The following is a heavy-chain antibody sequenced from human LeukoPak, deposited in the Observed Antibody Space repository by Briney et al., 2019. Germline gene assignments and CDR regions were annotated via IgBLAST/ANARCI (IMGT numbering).Heavy chain of an antibody. CDR2: ISSNSSTI. V-gene: IGHV3-48*01. J-gene: IGHJ1*01. CDR3: AKIEYSSSQYFQH. CDR1: GFTFSTYS. D-gene: IGHD6-6*01. Sequence: GGSLRLSCAASGFTFSTYSMNWVRQAPGKGLEWVSYISSNSSTIYYADSVKGRFTISRDNAKNSLYLQMNSLRAEDTAVYYCAKIEYSSSQYFQHWGQGTLVTVSS.